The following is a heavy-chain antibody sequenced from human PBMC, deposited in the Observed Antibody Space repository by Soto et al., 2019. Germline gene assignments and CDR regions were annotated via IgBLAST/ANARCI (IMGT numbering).Heavy chain of an antibody. D-gene: IGHD4-4*01. CDR2: IYYSGST. CDR3: ARHPSNFWFDP. Sequence: SETLSLTCTVSGGSISSSSYFWGWIRQPPGKGLEWIGSIYYSGSTYYNPSLKSRVTVSVDTSKNQFSLKLSSVTAADTAVYYCARHPSNFWFDPWGQGTLVTVSS. V-gene: IGHV4-39*01. CDR1: GGSISSSSYF. J-gene: IGHJ5*02.